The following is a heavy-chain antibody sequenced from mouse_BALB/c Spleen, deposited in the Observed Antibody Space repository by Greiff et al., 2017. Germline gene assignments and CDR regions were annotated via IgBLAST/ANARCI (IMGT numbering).Heavy chain of an antibody. Sequence: VQLQQSGPGLVKPSQSLSLTCTVTGYSITSDYAWNWIRQFPGNKLEWMGYISYSGSTSYNPSLKSRISITRDTSKNQFFLQLNSVTTEDTATYYCARGNTLNYFDYWGQGTTLTVSS. CDR3: ARGNTLNYFDY. J-gene: IGHJ2*01. CDR2: ISYSGST. V-gene: IGHV3-2*02. D-gene: IGHD5-2*01. CDR1: GYSITSDYA.